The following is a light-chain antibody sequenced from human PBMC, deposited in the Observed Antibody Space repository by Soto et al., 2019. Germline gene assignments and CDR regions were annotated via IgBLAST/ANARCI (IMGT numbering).Light chain of an antibody. CDR3: QQYGSSPRT. J-gene: IGKJ1*01. CDR2: RTS. Sequence: EIVMTQSPATLSVSPGDRATLSCRASQSISSNLAWYQQKPGQAPRLLMFRTSSRATGIPDRFSGSGSGTDFTLTISRLEPEDFAVYYCQQYGSSPRTFGQGTKVDIK. V-gene: IGKV3-20*01. CDR1: QSISSN.